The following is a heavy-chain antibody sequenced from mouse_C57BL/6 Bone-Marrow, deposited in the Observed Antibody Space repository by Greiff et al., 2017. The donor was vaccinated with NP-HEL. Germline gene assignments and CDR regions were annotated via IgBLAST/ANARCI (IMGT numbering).Heavy chain of an antibody. J-gene: IGHJ1*03. CDR3: ARHPITTVVAWYFDV. D-gene: IGHD1-1*01. V-gene: IGHV5-12*01. CDR1: GFTFSDHY. CDR2: ISNGGGST. Sequence: EVKLVESGGGLVQPGGSLKLSCAASGFTFSDHYMYWVRQTPEKRLEWVAYISNGGGSTYYPDTVKGRFTISRDNAKNTLYLQMSRLKSEDTAMYYCARHPITTVVAWYFDVWGTGTTVTVSS.